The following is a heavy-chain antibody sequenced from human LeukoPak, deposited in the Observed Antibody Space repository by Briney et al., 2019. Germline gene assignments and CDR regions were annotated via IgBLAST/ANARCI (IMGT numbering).Heavy chain of an antibody. CDR2: ISPYNGNT. J-gene: IGHJ4*02. V-gene: IGHV1-18*01. Sequence: ASVKVSCKASGYTFTSYGISWVRQAPGQGLEWMGWISPYNGNTNYAQKLQGGVTMTTDTSTSTAYMELSRLRSDDTAVYYCARLTTISNSYPTLDYWGQGTVVIVTA. CDR3: ARLTTISNSYPTLDY. D-gene: IGHD2/OR15-2a*01. CDR1: GYTFTSYG.